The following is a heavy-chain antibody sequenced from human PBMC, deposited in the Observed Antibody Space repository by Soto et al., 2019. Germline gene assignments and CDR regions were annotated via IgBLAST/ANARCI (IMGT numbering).Heavy chain of an antibody. V-gene: IGHV4-59*01. CDR2: IYYSGST. D-gene: IGHD3-10*01. CDR3: ARDSPPSRGGYGIDV. Sequence: SETLSLTCTVSGGSTNNYYWSWIRQPPGKGLEWIGYIYYSGSTYYNPSLKSRVTISLDASKNQFSLRLSAVTAADTAVYYCARDSPPSRGGYGIDVXGRGTTVPVSS. J-gene: IGHJ6*02. CDR1: GGSTNNYY.